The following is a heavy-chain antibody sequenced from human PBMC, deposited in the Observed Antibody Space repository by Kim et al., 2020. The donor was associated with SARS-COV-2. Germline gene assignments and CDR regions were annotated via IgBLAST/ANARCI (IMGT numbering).Heavy chain of an antibody. CDR3: ARAPYDFWKNYYYYMDV. CDR2: ISYDGSNK. CDR1: GFTFSSYA. J-gene: IGHJ6*03. D-gene: IGHD3-3*01. Sequence: GGSLRLSCAASGFTFSSYAMHWVRQAPGKGLEWVAVISYDGSNKYYADSVKGRFTISRDNSKNTLYLQMNSLRAEDTAVYYCARAPYDFWKNYYYYMDVWGKGTTVTVSS. V-gene: IGHV3-30-3*01.